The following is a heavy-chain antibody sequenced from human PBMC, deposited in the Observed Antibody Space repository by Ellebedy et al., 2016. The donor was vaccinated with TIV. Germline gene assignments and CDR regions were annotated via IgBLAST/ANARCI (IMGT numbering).Heavy chain of an antibody. V-gene: IGHV4-39*07. CDR2: IYYSGST. J-gene: IGHJ4*02. D-gene: IGHD3-16*02. CDR1: GGSISSSSYY. CDR3: ARFSPRWSYYFDY. Sequence: SETLSLXXTVSGGSISSSSYYWGWIRQPPGKGLEWIGSIYYSGSTYYNPSLKSRVSISVDTSKNQFSLKLSSVTAADTAVYYCARFSPRWSYYFDYWGQGTLVTVSS.